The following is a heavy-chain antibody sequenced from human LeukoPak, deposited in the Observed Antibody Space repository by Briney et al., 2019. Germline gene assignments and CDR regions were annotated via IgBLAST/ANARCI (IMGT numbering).Heavy chain of an antibody. CDR2: IKQDGSEK. J-gene: IGHJ6*02. Sequence: GGSLRLSCAASGFTFSSDWMSWVRQAPGKGLEWVANIKQDGSEKYYVDSVKGRFTISRDNAKNSLYLQMNSLRAEDTAVYYCARSHQLLGYGMDVWGQGTTVTVSS. CDR1: GFTFSSDW. CDR3: ARSHQLLGYGMDV. D-gene: IGHD2-2*01. V-gene: IGHV3-7*01.